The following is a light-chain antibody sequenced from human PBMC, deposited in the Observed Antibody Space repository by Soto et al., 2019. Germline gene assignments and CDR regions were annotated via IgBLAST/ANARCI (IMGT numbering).Light chain of an antibody. CDR1: QSVGSN. CDR2: GAS. Sequence: EIVMTQSPATLSVSPGERATLSCRASQSVGSNLAWYQQRPGQGPRLLIYGASTRATGLPARFSGSGSGTEFTLTISSLQSEDFAVYYCQQYNNWPITFGQGTRLEIK. J-gene: IGKJ5*01. V-gene: IGKV3-15*01. CDR3: QQYNNWPIT.